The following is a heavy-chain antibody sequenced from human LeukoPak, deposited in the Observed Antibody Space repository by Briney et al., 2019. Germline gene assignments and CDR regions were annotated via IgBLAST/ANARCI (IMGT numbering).Heavy chain of an antibody. Sequence: GGSLRLSCAASGFTFSTYAMSWVRQAPGKGLEWVSAISGSGGSTYYADSVKGRFTISRDNSKNTLYLQMNSLRAEDTAVYYCAKDPRAGGSYYWGQGTLVTVSS. CDR3: AKDPRAGGSYY. CDR2: ISGSGGST. J-gene: IGHJ4*02. D-gene: IGHD2-15*01. CDR1: GFTFSTYA. V-gene: IGHV3-23*01.